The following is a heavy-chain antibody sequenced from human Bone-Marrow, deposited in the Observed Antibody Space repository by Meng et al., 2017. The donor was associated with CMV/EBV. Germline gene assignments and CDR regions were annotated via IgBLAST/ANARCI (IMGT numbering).Heavy chain of an antibody. CDR1: GGTFSSYT. Sequence: SVKVSCKASGGTFSSYTISWVRQAPGQGLEWMGRIIPILGIANYAQKFQGRVTITADKSTSTAYMELSSLRSEDTAVYYWARGAGGGSFLNAFDIWGQGTMVTVSS. V-gene: IGHV1-69*02. J-gene: IGHJ3*02. CDR2: IIPILGIA. CDR3: ARGAGGGSFLNAFDI. D-gene: IGHD2-15*01.